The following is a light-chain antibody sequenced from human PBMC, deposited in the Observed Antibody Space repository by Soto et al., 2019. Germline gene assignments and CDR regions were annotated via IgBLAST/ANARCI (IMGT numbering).Light chain of an antibody. J-gene: IGLJ2*01. V-gene: IGLV2-8*01. Sequence: QSALTQPPSASGSPGQSVTISCTGTSSDVGGYNHVSWYQQHPGKAPKLMISEVSKRPSGVPDRFSGSKSGSTASLTVSALQAEDEAEYYCSSYAGSRQGVFGGGTTLTVL. CDR1: SSDVGGYNH. CDR2: EVS. CDR3: SSYAGSRQGV.